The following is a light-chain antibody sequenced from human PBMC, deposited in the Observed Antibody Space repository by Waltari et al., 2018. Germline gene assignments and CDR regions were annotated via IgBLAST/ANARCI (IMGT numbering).Light chain of an antibody. CDR1: QGINNH. Sequence: DIQMTQSPSSLSASVGDTVTITCRASQGINNHLAWFQQKPGKAPKSLIYDASRLQSGVPSKFSGIGSGTDFTLTISSLQPEDFATYHCQQYKSYPYTFGQGTKVEI. J-gene: IGKJ2*01. V-gene: IGKV1-16*02. CDR3: QQYKSYPYT. CDR2: DAS.